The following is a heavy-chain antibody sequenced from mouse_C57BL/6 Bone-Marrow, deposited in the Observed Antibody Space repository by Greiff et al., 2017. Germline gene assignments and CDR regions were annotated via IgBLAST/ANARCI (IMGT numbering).Heavy chain of an antibody. J-gene: IGHJ4*01. CDR2: ISDGGSYT. CDR3: ARGAPPYCYGSSFYAMDY. CDR1: GFTFSSYA. V-gene: IGHV5-4*03. D-gene: IGHD1-1*01. Sequence: EVKLMESGGGLVKPGGSLKLSCAASGFTFSSYAMSWVRQTPEKRLEWVATISDGGSYTYYPDNVKGRFTISRDNAKNNLYLQMSHLKSEDTAMYYCARGAPPYCYGSSFYAMDYWGQGTSVTVSS.